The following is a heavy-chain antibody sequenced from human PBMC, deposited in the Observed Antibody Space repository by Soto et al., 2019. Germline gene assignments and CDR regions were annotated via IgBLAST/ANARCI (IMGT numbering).Heavy chain of an antibody. Sequence: GASVKVSCKASGGTFSSYAISWVRQAPGQGLEWVGRIIPIFGTPYYSQKFQGRVTITADKSTSTVYMELSSLRSDDTAVYFCARGLECRGYCLDKPTWFAPWGQGTLVTVSS. CDR2: IIPIFGTP. CDR1: GGTFSSYA. J-gene: IGHJ5*02. D-gene: IGHD2-15*01. V-gene: IGHV1-69*06. CDR3: ARGLECRGYCLDKPTWFAP.